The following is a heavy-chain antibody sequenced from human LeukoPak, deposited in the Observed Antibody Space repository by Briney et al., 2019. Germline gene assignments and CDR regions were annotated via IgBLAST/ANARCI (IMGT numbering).Heavy chain of an antibody. D-gene: IGHD3-3*01. CDR2: INPNSGGT. V-gene: IGHV1-2*02. J-gene: IGHJ3*02. Sequence: ASVKVSCKASGYTFTGYYMHWVRQAPGQGLEWMGWINPNSGGTNYAQKFQGRVTMTRDTSISAAYMELSRLRSDDTAVYYCARDWGIQYYDFWSGYRANDAFDIWGQGTMVTVSS. CDR1: GYTFTGYY. CDR3: ARDWGIQYYDFWSGYRANDAFDI.